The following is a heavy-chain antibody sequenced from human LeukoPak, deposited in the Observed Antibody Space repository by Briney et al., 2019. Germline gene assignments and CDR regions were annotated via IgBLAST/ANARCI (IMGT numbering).Heavy chain of an antibody. J-gene: IGHJ5*02. D-gene: IGHD5-24*01. CDR1: GYTFTSYY. CDR3: ARAGGQEMATVDWFDP. CDR2: INPSGGST. Sequence: ASLKISCKASGYTFTSYYMHWVRQAPGQGLEWIGIINPSGGSTSYAQKLQGRVTMTRDMSTSTVYMELSSLRSEDTAVYDCARAGGQEMATVDWFDPWGQGTLVTVSA. V-gene: IGHV1-46*04.